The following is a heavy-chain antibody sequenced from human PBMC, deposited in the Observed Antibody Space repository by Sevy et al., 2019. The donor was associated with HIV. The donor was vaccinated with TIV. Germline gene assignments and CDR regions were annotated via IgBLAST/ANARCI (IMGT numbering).Heavy chain of an antibody. CDR2: ISGGGGST. D-gene: IGHD6-6*01. J-gene: IGHJ5*02. Sequence: GESLKISCAASGFTFSSYAMSWVRQAPGKGLEWVSSISGGGGSTYYADSVKGRFTISRDNSKNTLYLQMNSLRAEDTAVYYCGSSSSPVYWFDPWVQGTLVTVSS. CDR3: GSSSSPVYWFDP. V-gene: IGHV3-23*01. CDR1: GFTFSSYA.